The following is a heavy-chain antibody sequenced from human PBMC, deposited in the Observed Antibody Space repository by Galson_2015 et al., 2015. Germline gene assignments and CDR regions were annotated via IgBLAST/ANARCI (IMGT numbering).Heavy chain of an antibody. CDR2: IISSCRII. J-gene: IGHJ4*02. D-gene: IGHD5-12*01. CDR3: ARDPEVCSGDDSGIDY. CDR1: GFTFSNYA. Sequence: SLRLSCAASGFTFSNYAISWVRQAPGKGLEWVSYIISSCRIIYYADSVKGRFTISRDSAENSLYLQMNSLRAEDTAVYYCARDPEVCSGDDSGIDYWGRGTLVTVSS. V-gene: IGHV3-48*03.